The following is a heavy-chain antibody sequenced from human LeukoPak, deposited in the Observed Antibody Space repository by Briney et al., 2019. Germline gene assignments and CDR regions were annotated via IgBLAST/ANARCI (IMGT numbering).Heavy chain of an antibody. J-gene: IGHJ4*02. CDR3: ARDQRRDYGDYFDN. D-gene: IGHD3-16*01. CDR2: THYSRST. Sequence: SQSLSLTCTVSGDSISSYFWSWVRQSPGRGLEWVGYTHYSRSTSYNPSFTSRVTISLATSKNQFYLKLSSVPASDTAFYYCARDQRRDYGDYFDNWGQGTQVTVSS. CDR1: GDSISSYF. V-gene: IGHV4-59*01.